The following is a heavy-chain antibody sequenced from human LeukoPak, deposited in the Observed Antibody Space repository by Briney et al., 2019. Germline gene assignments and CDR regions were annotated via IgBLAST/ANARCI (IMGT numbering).Heavy chain of an antibody. V-gene: IGHV1-18*01. Sequence: ASVKVSCKASGYTFTSYGISWVRQAPGQGLEWMGWISAYNGNTNYAQKLQGRVTMTTDTSTSTAYMELRSLRSDDTAVYYCARAIHPVGYSSSWYVSYYYYGMDVWGQGTTVTVSS. J-gene: IGHJ6*02. D-gene: IGHD6-13*01. CDR3: ARAIHPVGYSSSWYVSYYYYGMDV. CDR2: ISAYNGNT. CDR1: GYTFTSYG.